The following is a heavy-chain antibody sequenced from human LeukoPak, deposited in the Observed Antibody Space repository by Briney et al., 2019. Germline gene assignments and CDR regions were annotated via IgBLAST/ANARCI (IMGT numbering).Heavy chain of an antibody. Sequence: SETLSLTCAVYGGSFSGYYWSWIRQPPGKGLEWIGYIYYSGSTNYNPSLKSRVTISVDTSKNQFSLKLSSVTAADTAVYYCARLRGGDRKAFDPWGQGTLVTVSS. CDR1: GGSFSGYY. J-gene: IGHJ5*02. CDR3: ARLRGGDRKAFDP. V-gene: IGHV4-59*08. CDR2: IYYSGST. D-gene: IGHD2-21*02.